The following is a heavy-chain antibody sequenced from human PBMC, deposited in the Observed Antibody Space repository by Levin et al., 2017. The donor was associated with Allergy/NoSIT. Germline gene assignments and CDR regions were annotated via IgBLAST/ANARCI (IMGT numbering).Heavy chain of an antibody. V-gene: IGHV2-5*02. J-gene: IGHJ2*01. CDR3: AHSLYDYDSSRNWYFDL. Sequence: SGPTLVKPTQTLTLTCTFSGFSLSTSGVGVGWIRQPPGKALEWLALIYWDDDKRYSPSLKSRLTITKDTSKNQVVLTMTNMDPVDTATYYCAHSLYDYDSSRNWYFDLWGRGTLVTVSS. D-gene: IGHD3-22*01. CDR2: IYWDDDK. CDR1: GFSLSTSGVG.